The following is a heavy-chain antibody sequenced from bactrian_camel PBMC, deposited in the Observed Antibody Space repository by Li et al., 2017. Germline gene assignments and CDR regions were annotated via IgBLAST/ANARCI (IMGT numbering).Heavy chain of an antibody. D-gene: IGHD2*01. CDR2: IYTATYPGDSRA. J-gene: IGHJ4*01. V-gene: IGHV3S31*01. Sequence: QLVESGGGSVQAGGSLKLSCAASGYTYTAGCMGWFRQAPGKEREGVAVIYTATYPGDSRAYYADSVKGRFNISKDNVKNILYLQMNSLKPEDTAMYYCAAVTPWGLCRVRGSGTTDFTYWGQGTQVTV. CDR1: GYTYTAGC. CDR3: AAVTPWGLCRVRGSGTTDFTY.